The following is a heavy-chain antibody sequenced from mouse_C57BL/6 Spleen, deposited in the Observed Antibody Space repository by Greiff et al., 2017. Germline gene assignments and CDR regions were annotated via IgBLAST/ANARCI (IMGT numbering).Heavy chain of an antibody. CDR2: ISDGGSYT. V-gene: IGHV5-4*01. CDR3: AREEDYAMDY. CDR1: GFTFSSYA. Sequence: EVKLVESGGGLVKPGGSLKLSCAASGFTFSSYAMSWVRQTPEKRLEWVATISDGGSYTYYPDNVKGRFTISRDNAKNNLYLQMSHLKSEDTAMYYCAREEDYAMDYWGQGTSVTVSS. J-gene: IGHJ4*01.